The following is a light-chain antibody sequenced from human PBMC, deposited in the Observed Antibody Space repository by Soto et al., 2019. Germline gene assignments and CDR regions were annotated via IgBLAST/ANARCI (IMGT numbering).Light chain of an antibody. V-gene: IGLV1-40*01. CDR1: SANIGAGYD. Sequence: QSVLTQPPSISGAPGQSITISCTGSSANIGAGYDVHWYQQFPGTAPKLLIHGNNDRPSGVSDRFSASKSGTSASLAITGLQAEDEADYYCAAWDDSLNGRVFGGGTQLTVL. CDR3: AAWDDSLNGRV. CDR2: GNN. J-gene: IGLJ2*01.